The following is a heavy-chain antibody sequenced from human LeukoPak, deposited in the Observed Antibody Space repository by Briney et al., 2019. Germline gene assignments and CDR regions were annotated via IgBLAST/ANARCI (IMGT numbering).Heavy chain of an antibody. J-gene: IGHJ5*02. CDR3: AKVFETGDRDWFDT. CDR2: IRYDGSNK. V-gene: IGHV3-30*02. D-gene: IGHD7-27*01. CDR1: GFTFSSYG. Sequence: GGSLRLSCAASGFTFSSYGMRWVRQAPGRGLEWVAFIRYDGSNKYYADSVKGRFTISTDNSKNTLYLQMNSLRAEDTAVYYCAKVFETGDRDWFDTWGQGTLVTVSS.